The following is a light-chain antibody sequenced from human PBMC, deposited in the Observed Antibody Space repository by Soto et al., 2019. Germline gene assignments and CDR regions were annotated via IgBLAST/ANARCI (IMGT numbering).Light chain of an antibody. CDR1: SSDVGGYNH. J-gene: IGLJ2*01. Sequence: QSALTQPASVSGSPGQSITISCTGTSSDVGGYNHVSWYQQHPGKAPKLMIYDVSDRPSGVSNRFSGSKSGNTASLTISGLQAEDEADYYCRSYTSSSTLVVFGGGTKLTVL. CDR3: RSYTSSSTLVV. CDR2: DVS. V-gene: IGLV2-14*01.